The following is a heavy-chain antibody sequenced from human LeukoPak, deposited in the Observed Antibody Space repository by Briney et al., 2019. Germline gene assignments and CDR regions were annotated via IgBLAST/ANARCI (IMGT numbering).Heavy chain of an antibody. V-gene: IGHV3-23*01. CDR2: ISGGGGST. Sequence: PGGSLRLSCAASGFTFSSYAMSWVRQAPGKGLEWVATISGGGGSTDYADPVKGRFTISRDNSKNTLYLQMNSLRAEDTAVYYCAKDPYYYDSSGYFRYWGQGTLVTVSS. D-gene: IGHD3-22*01. J-gene: IGHJ4*02. CDR1: GFTFSSYA. CDR3: AKDPYYYDSSGYFRY.